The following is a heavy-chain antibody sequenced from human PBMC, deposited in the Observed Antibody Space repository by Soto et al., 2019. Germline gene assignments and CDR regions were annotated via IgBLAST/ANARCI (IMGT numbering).Heavy chain of an antibody. V-gene: IGHV1-69*08. CDR2: INPILGIA. CDR1: GGTFSSYT. J-gene: IGHJ4*02. Sequence: QVQLVQSGAEVKKPGSSVKVSCKASGGTFSSYTISWVGQGPGQGLEWMGRINPILGIANYAKKYQGRVTNTADKSTSTAYMELSSMRSEDTAVYYCARDPGYSGYDLDYWGQGTLVTVSS. CDR3: ARDPGYSGYDLDY. D-gene: IGHD5-12*01.